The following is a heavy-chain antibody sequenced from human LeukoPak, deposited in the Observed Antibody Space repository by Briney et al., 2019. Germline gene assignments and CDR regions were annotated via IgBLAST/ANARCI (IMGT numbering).Heavy chain of an antibody. CDR1: GGSISSYY. CDR2: IYYSGST. V-gene: IGHV4-59*08. D-gene: IGHD4-17*01. CDR3: ARYGDFDY. J-gene: IGHJ4*02. Sequence: SETLSLTCTVSGGSISSYYWSWIRQPPGKGLEWIGYIYYSGSTNYNPSLKSRVTISVDTSKNQFSLKLSSVTAADTAVYYCARYGDFDYWGQGTLVTVSS.